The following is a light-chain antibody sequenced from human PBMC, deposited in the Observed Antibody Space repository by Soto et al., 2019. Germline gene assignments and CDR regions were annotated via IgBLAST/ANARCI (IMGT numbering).Light chain of an antibody. CDR2: DAS. CDR3: QQRSNWPIT. CDR1: QSVSSSY. Sequence: MVLTQSPGTLSVSPVERSSLACRASQSVSSSYLAWYQQKPGQAPRLLIYDASNRATGIPARFSGSGSGTDFTLTISSLEPEDFAVYYCQQRSNWPITFGQGTRLEIK. J-gene: IGKJ5*01. V-gene: IGKV3-11*01.